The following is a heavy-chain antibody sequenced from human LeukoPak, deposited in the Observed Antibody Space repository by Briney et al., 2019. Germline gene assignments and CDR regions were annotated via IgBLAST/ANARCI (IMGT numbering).Heavy chain of an antibody. J-gene: IGHJ3*02. CDR2: INPNSGGT. D-gene: IGHD3-22*01. CDR3: ARVRVPIVVVITTTRGSFDI. Sequence: ASVKVSCKASGYTFTGYYMHWVRQAPGQGLEWMGWINPNSGGTNYAQKFQGRVTMTRDTSISTAYMELSRLRSDDTAVYYCARVRVPIVVVITTTRGSFDIWGQGTMDTVSS. V-gene: IGHV1-2*02. CDR1: GYTFTGYY.